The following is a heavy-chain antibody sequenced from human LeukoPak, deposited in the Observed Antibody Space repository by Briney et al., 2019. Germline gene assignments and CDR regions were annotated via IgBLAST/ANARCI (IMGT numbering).Heavy chain of an antibody. CDR3: AKDRIAAADPSDY. J-gene: IGHJ4*02. Sequence: TGGSLRLSCAASGFTFSSYAMSWVRQAPGKGLEWVSAISGSGGSTYYADSVRGRFTISRDNSKNTLYLQMNSLRAEDTAVYYCAKDRIAAADPSDYWGQGTLVTVSS. CDR1: GFTFSSYA. V-gene: IGHV3-23*01. D-gene: IGHD6-13*01. CDR2: ISGSGGST.